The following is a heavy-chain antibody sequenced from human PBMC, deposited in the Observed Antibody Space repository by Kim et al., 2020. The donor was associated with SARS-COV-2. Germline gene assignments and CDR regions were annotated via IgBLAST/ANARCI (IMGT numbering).Heavy chain of an antibody. V-gene: IGHV4-59*08. D-gene: IGHD2-8*01. Sequence: YNPSLKSRVTVSVDTSKNQFSLKLSSVTAADTAVYYCARLYAELAMTFDYWGQGTLVTVSS. CDR3: ARLYAELAMTFDY. J-gene: IGHJ4*02.